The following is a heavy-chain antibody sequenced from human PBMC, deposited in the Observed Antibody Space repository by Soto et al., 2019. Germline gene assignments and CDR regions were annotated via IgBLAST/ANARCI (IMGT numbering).Heavy chain of an antibody. V-gene: IGHV4-4*08. CDR1: GGSIRNVY. D-gene: IGHD6-19*01. CDR3: ARVHVMVVAGSTFDY. CDR2: IFHSGKG. J-gene: IGHJ4*01. Sequence: SETLSLTWTVCGGSIRNVYWSWIRRAPGKGLEWIGFIFHSGKGKYNRSRKRRVTISVDTSKNQFSLKLTSVTAADTAVYYCARVHVMVVAGSTFDYWGHGTLVTVSS.